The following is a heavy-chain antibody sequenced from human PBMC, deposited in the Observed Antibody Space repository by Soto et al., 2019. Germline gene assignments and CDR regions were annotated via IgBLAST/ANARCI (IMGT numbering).Heavy chain of an antibody. V-gene: IGHV6-1*01. CDR3: ASSRGWQNYYYYYGMDV. CDR1: GDSVSSNSAA. Sequence: SQTLSLTCVISGDSVSSNSAAWNWIRQSPSRGLEWLGRTYYRSKWYNDYAVSVKSRITINPDTSKNQFSLQLNSVTPEDTAVYYCASSRGWQNYYYYYGMDVWGQGTTVTVS. CDR2: TYYRSKWYN. D-gene: IGHD6-19*01. J-gene: IGHJ6*02.